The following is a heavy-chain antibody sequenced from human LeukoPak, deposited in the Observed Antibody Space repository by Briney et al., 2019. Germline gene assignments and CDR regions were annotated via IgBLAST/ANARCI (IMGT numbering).Heavy chain of an antibody. CDR2: IYYSGST. CDR1: GVSIGSYY. D-gene: IGHD6-6*01. J-gene: IGHJ5*02. CDR3: ARDYSQLGRFDP. V-gene: IGHV4-59*01. Sequence: SEPLSLPCTVSGVSIGSYYWTRLRQPPGKGLEWIGYIYYSGSTNYNPSLKSRVTISVDTSKNQFSLKLSSVTAADTAVYYCARDYSQLGRFDPWGQGTLVTVSS.